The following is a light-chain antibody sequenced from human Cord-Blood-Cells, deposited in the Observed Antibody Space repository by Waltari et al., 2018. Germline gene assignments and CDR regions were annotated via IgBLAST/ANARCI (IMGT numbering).Light chain of an antibody. CDR3: QQSYSTPT. CDR1: QSISSY. Sequence: DIPMPQSPSSLSASAGDRVTITCRASQSISSYLNWYQQKPWKAPKLLIYAASSLQSGVPSRFSGSGSGTDFTLTISSLQPEDFATYYCQQSYSTPTFGGGTKVEIK. J-gene: IGKJ4*01. CDR2: AAS. V-gene: IGKV1-39*01.